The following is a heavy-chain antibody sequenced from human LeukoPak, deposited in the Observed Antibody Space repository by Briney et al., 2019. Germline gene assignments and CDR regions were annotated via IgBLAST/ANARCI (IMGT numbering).Heavy chain of an antibody. Sequence: QPGGSLRLSCAASGFTVSSNFMSWVRQAPGKGLEWVSVIYSGGNTYYADSVKGRFTISRDNSKNTLYLQMNSLRAEDTAVYYCGRETNYASIDSWGQGTLVTISS. CDR3: GRETNYASIDS. CDR1: GFTVSSNF. V-gene: IGHV3-53*01. D-gene: IGHD1-7*01. J-gene: IGHJ5*01. CDR2: IYSGGNT.